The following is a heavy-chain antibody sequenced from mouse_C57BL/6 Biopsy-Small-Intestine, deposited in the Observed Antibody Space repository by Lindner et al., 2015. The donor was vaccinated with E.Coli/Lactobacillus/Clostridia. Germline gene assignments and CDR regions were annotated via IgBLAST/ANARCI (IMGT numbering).Heavy chain of an antibody. CDR1: GYVFSDSW. J-gene: IGHJ3*01. Sequence: VQLQESGPELVKPGASVKISCKASGYVFSDSWMNWVKQRPGKGLEWIGRIFPGDGDTTYNGKFKGKATLTADKSSSTAYMQLNSLTSEDSAVYYCARPKLEGFAYWGQGTLATVSA. CDR2: IFPGDGDT. CDR3: ARPKLEGFAY. V-gene: IGHV1-82*01.